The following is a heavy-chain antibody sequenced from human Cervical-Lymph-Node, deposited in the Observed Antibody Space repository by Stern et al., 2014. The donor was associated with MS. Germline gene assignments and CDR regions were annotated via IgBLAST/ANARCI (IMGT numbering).Heavy chain of an antibody. V-gene: IGHV1-18*01. J-gene: IGHJ4*02. D-gene: IGHD2-15*01. CDR1: GYTFTSYG. Sequence: VQLVESGAEVKKPGASVKVSCEASGYTFTSYGISWVRQAPGQGLEWMGWISAYNDNTKYTQKVQGRVTMTTDTSTSTAYMELRSLRSDDTAVYYCARDSIAVPAKTGDHWGQGTLVTVS. CDR2: ISAYNDNT. CDR3: ARDSIAVPAKTGDH.